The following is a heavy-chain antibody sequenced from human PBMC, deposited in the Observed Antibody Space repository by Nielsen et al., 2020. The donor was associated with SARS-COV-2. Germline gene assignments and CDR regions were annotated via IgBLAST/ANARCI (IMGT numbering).Heavy chain of an antibody. J-gene: IGHJ1*01. D-gene: IGHD6-19*01. Sequence: SETLSLTCAVSGGSISSGGYSWSWIRQPPGKGLEWIGYIYHSGSTYYNPSLKSRVTISVDTSKNQFSLKLSSVTAADTAVYYCAAGTRYEYFQHWGQGTLVTVSS. CDR2: IYHSGST. V-gene: IGHV4-30-2*01. CDR3: AAGTRYEYFQH. CDR1: GGSISSGGYS.